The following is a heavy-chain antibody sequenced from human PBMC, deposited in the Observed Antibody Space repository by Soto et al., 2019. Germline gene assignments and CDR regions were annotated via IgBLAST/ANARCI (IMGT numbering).Heavy chain of an antibody. D-gene: IGHD3-16*01. CDR3: ARGRGAENPFSYSFGMDV. CDR2: IKHSGST. CDR1: GGSFSGYY. Sequence: SETLSLTCAVYGGSFSGYYWSWIRQPPGKGLEWIGEIKHSGSTNYNPSLKSRVTISVDTSKKQFSLKLNSVTAADTAVYYCARGRGAENPFSYSFGMDVWGQGTTVTVSS. V-gene: IGHV4-34*01. J-gene: IGHJ6*02.